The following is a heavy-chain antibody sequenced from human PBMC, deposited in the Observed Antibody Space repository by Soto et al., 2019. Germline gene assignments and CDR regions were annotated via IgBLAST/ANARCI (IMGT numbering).Heavy chain of an antibody. Sequence: GGSLRLSCAASGFTFSSYGMHWVRQAPGKGLEWVAVIWYDGSNKYYADSVKGRFTISRDNSKNTLYLQMNSLIAEDTAVYYCARALQSEKDYYYYYMDVWGKGTTVTVSS. CDR3: ARALQSEKDYYYYYMDV. V-gene: IGHV3-33*01. D-gene: IGHD4-4*01. CDR2: IWYDGSNK. J-gene: IGHJ6*03. CDR1: GFTFSSYG.